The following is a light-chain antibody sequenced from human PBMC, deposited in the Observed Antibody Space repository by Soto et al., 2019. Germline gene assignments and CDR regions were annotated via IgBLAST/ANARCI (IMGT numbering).Light chain of an antibody. V-gene: IGKV2-28*01. Sequence: DIVMTQSPLSLHVTPLGPASISCXSSQSLLHSNGYNYLDWYLQKPGQSPQLLIYLGSNRASGVPDRFSGSGSGTDFTLKISRVEAEDVGVYYCMQPLQSWTFGQGTKVDIK. J-gene: IGKJ1*01. CDR1: QSLLHSNGYNY. CDR3: MQPLQSWT. CDR2: LGS.